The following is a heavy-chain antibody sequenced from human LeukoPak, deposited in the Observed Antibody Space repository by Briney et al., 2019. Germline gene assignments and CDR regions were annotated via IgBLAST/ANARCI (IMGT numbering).Heavy chain of an antibody. Sequence: GGSLRLSCAASGFTFSSYAMHWVRQAPGKGLEYVSAISSNGGSSYYANSVKGRFTISRDNSKNTLYLQMGSLRAEDMAFYYCARGYGDYADYFDYXGQGNLVTVSS. J-gene: IGHJ4*02. CDR1: GFTFSSYA. D-gene: IGHD4-17*01. V-gene: IGHV3-64*01. CDR2: ISSNGGSS. CDR3: ARGYGDYADYFDY.